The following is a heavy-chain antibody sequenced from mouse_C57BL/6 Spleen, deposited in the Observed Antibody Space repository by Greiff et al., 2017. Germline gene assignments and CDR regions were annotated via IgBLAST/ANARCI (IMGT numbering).Heavy chain of an antibody. D-gene: IGHD1-1*01. V-gene: IGHV1-81*01. J-gene: IGHJ1*03. Sequence: VQLQQSGAELARPGASVKLSCKASGYTFTSYGISWVKQRTGQGLEWIGEIYPRSGITYYNEKFKGKATLTADKSSSTAYMELRSLTSEDSAVYFCARYYGSSYGYFDVWGTGTTVTVSS. CDR2: IYPRSGIT. CDR1: GYTFTSYG. CDR3: ARYYGSSYGYFDV.